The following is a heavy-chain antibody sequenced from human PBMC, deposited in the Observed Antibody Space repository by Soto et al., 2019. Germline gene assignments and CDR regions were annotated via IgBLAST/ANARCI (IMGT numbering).Heavy chain of an antibody. CDR1: GYSFTNYW. CDR3: GSVCSSYTCYGEPFDY. J-gene: IGHJ4*02. V-gene: IGHV5-51*01. CDR2: IYPGDSDT. Sequence: GESLKISCKASGYSFTNYWIGWVRQMPGKGLEWVAIIYPGDSDTRYSPSFQGQVTISADKSISTAYLQWSSLKASDTAMDYCGSVCSSYTCYGEPFDYWGQGTLVTSPQ. D-gene: IGHD2-2*01.